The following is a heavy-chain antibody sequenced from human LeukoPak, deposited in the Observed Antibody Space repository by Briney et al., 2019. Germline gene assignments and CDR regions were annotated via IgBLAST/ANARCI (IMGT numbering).Heavy chain of an antibody. V-gene: IGHV4-34*01. Sequence: SETLSLTCAVYGGSFSGYYWSWIRQPPGKGLEWIGEINHSGSTNYNPSLKSRVTISVDTSKNQFSLKLSSVTAADTAVYYCAREDSGSYYYTWGQGTLVTVSS. CDR3: AREDSGSYYYT. CDR2: INHSGST. CDR1: GGSFSGYY. J-gene: IGHJ5*02. D-gene: IGHD1-26*01.